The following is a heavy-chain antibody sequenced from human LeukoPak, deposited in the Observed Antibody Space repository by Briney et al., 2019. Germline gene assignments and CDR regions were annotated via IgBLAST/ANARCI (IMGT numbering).Heavy chain of an antibody. J-gene: IGHJ5*02. Sequence: PSQTLSLTCTVSGGSISSGDYYWNWIRQPPGKGLEWIGYIYYSGSTYYNPSLKSRVTISVDTSKNQFSLKLSSVTAADTAVYYCARGLGYCSSTSCYFYWFDPWGQGTLVTVSS. CDR1: GGSISSGDYY. V-gene: IGHV4-30-4*08. CDR3: ARGLGYCSSTSCYFYWFDP. D-gene: IGHD2-2*03. CDR2: IYYSGST.